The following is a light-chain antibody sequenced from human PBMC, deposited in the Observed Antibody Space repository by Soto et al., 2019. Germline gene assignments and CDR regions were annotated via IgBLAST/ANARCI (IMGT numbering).Light chain of an antibody. CDR1: QSISSD. CDR2: GAS. V-gene: IGKV3-15*01. Sequence: EIVMTQSPATLSVSPGERATLSCRASQSISSDVAWYQQKPGQAPRLLIYGASTTATGIPARFSGSGSGTEFTLTISSLQSEDFAVYYCQQYNNWPSITFGQRTRLEIK. CDR3: QQYNNWPSIT. J-gene: IGKJ5*01.